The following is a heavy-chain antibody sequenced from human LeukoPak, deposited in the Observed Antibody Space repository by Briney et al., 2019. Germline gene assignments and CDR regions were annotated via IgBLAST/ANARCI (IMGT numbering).Heavy chain of an antibody. V-gene: IGHV4-34*01. J-gene: IGHJ4*02. CDR3: ARDSGLIRYKLPIDY. CDR1: GGLFRGYF. D-gene: IGHD6-25*01. Sequence: SDPLSLTCGLWGGLFRGYFWIWIRHSPGKGLEWIGEINHGGSTNDNPSLKSRISISVDTSKNQFSLKLTSVTAADTAIYYLARDSGLIRYKLPIDYWGQGTLVTVSS. CDR2: INHGGST.